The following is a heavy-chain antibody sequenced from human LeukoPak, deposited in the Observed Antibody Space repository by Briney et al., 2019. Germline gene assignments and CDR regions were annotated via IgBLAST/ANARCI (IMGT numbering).Heavy chain of an antibody. J-gene: IGHJ5*02. V-gene: IGHV4-59*02. Sequence: SETLSLTCTISGGSVSDYYWSWIRQSPGKGLEWIGYIYHTGSTSYSPSLKSRVTISADTSQNQFSLKLSSVTAADTAVYYCAKEKVTGWFGEPLGWFDPWGQGTLVTVSS. CDR2: IYHTGST. CDR1: GGSVSDYY. D-gene: IGHD3-10*01. CDR3: AKEKVTGWFGEPLGWFDP.